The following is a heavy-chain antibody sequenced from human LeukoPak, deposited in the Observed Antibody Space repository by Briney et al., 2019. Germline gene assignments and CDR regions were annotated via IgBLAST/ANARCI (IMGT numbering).Heavy chain of an antibody. CDR2: IYYSGST. V-gene: IGHV4-39*07. J-gene: IGHJ3*02. Sequence: SETLSLTCTVSGGSIGSSSYYWGWVRQPPGKGLEWIGSIYYSGSTYYNPSLKSRVTISVDTSKNQFSLKLSSVTAADTAVYYCARDGQTIRFGELSAFDIWGQGTMVTVSS. CDR3: ARDGQTIRFGELSAFDI. D-gene: IGHD3-10*01. CDR1: GGSIGSSSYY.